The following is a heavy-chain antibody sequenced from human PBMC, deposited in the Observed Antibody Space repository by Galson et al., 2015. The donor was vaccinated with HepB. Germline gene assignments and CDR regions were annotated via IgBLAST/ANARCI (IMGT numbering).Heavy chain of an antibody. J-gene: IGHJ2*01. D-gene: IGHD5-12*01. CDR1: GFSLSTSGVG. CDR3: AHTVGGYELSYWYFGL. CDR2: IYWDDDK. Sequence: PALVKPTQTLTLTCTFSGFSLSTSGVGVGWIRQPPGKALEWLALIYWDDDKRYSPSLKSRLTITEDTSKNQVVLTMTNMDPVDTATYYCAHTVGGYELSYWYFGLWGRGTLVTVSS. V-gene: IGHV2-5*02.